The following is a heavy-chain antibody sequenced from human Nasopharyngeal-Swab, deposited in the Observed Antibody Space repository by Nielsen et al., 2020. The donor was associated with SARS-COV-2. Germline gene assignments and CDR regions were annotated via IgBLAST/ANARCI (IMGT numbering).Heavy chain of an antibody. J-gene: IGHJ6*02. CDR1: GYTFTNYY. CDR3: ARAGGGGNYFYGMDV. V-gene: IGHV1-2*02. D-gene: IGHD3-16*01. CDR2: INTNTGGT. Sequence: ASVKVSCKASGYTFTNYYIHWVRQAPGQGLEWMGWINTNTGGTNSAQKFQGRVTMTRDTSISTAFLNLSRLTYDDTAVYYCARAGGGGNYFYGMDVWGQGTTVTVSS.